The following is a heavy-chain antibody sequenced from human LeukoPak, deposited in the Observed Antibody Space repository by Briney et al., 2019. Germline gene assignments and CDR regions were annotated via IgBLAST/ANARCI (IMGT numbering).Heavy chain of an antibody. D-gene: IGHD6-19*01. Sequence: GGSLRLSCVASGFTFSSYGMHWVRQAPGKGLEWVAFISNDGNKKYYPESVEGRFTISRDNSKTTLSLQMDSLRAEDTAIYYCARDRGGWYKDALDIWGQGTMVTVSS. CDR1: GFTFSSYG. CDR2: ISNDGNKK. J-gene: IGHJ3*02. V-gene: IGHV3-30*03. CDR3: ARDRGGWYKDALDI.